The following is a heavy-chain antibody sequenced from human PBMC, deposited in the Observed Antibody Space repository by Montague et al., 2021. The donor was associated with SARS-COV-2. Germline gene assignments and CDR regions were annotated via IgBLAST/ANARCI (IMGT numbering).Heavy chain of an antibody. Sequence: SETLSLTCAVHGGSFSDYYWSWIRQAPGKGLGWIGEINHSGSTNYNPSLKSRVTISVDTSKNQFSLKLSSVTAADTAVYYCAREDRWNWFDPWGQGTPVIVSS. D-gene: IGHD5-24*01. CDR2: INHSGST. J-gene: IGHJ5*02. CDR1: GGSFSDYY. CDR3: AREDRWNWFDP. V-gene: IGHV4-34*01.